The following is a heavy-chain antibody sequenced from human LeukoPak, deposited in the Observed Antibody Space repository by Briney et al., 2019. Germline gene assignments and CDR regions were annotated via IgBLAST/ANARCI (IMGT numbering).Heavy chain of an antibody. Sequence: PSGGSLRLSCAASGFTFSSYAMSWVRQSPGKGLEWVSAISGSASGHITNYADSVKGRFTISRDNYKNTLYLQMNSLRVEDTAVYYCANHRSAFEFWGQGTLVTVSS. CDR3: ANHRSAFEF. J-gene: IGHJ4*02. D-gene: IGHD3-10*01. CDR2: ISGSASGHIT. CDR1: GFTFSSYA. V-gene: IGHV3-23*01.